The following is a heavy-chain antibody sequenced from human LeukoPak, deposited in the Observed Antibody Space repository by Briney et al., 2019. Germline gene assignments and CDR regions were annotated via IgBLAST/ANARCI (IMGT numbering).Heavy chain of an antibody. CDR3: AREKYIVATMVIDYYYYYYMDA. Sequence: PSETLSLTCTVSGGSISSGSYYWSWIRQPAGKGLEWIGRIYTSGSTNYNPSLKSRVTISVDTSKNQFSLKLSSVTAADTAVYYCAREKYIVATMVIDYYYYYYMDAWGKGTTVTISS. J-gene: IGHJ6*03. D-gene: IGHD5-12*01. CDR2: IYTSGST. V-gene: IGHV4-61*02. CDR1: GGSISSGSYY.